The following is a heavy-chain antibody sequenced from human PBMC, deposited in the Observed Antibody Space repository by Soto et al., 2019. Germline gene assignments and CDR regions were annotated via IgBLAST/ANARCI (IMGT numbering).Heavy chain of an antibody. Sequence: VKVSCKASGYTFTSYYMHWVRQAPGQGLEWMGIINPSGGSTSYAQKFQGRVTMTRDTSTSTVYMELSSLRSEDTAVYYCARDGYDSSGYYYRDSNWFDPWGQGTLVTVSS. V-gene: IGHV1-46*01. CDR2: INPSGGST. CDR3: ARDGYDSSGYYYRDSNWFDP. D-gene: IGHD3-22*01. J-gene: IGHJ5*02. CDR1: GYTFTSYY.